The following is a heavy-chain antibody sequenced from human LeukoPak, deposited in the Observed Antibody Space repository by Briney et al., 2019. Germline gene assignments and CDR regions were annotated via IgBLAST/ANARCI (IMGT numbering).Heavy chain of an antibody. CDR2: INTGGSTT. Sequence: GGSLRLSCAASGFTFSSYWMHWVRHAPGKGLVWVSRINTGGSTTDYADSVKGRFTISRDNAKNTLYLQMNSLRAEDTAVYYCSRDLRGRDDYWGQGILVIVSS. CDR3: SRDLRGRDDY. CDR1: GFTFSSYW. J-gene: IGHJ4*02. V-gene: IGHV3-74*01. D-gene: IGHD5-24*01.